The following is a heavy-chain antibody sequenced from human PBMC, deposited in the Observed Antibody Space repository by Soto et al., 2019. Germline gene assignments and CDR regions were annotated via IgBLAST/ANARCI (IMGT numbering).Heavy chain of an antibody. V-gene: IGHV4-31*03. J-gene: IGHJ4*02. CDR2: INYSEIT. CDR1: GGSISSGGYY. CDR3: ARGQGYCSGGSCYDYFDY. D-gene: IGHD2-15*01. Sequence: QVQLQESGPGLVKPSQTLSLTCTVSGGSISSGGYYWCWIRQHPGKGLEWIGYINYSEITYYNPSLKSRVTISIDTSKNQFSLHLSSVTAADTAVYYCARGQGYCSGGSCYDYFDYWGQGTLVTVSS.